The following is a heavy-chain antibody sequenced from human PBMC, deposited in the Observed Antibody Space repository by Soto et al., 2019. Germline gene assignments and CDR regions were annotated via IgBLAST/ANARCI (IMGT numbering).Heavy chain of an antibody. CDR2: IDPSDSYT. D-gene: IGHD2-2*01. V-gene: IGHV5-10-1*01. CDR1: GYSFTSYW. CDR3: AASAPRYCSSTSCDGLGYYYGMDV. Sequence: GESLKISCKGSGYSFTSYWISWVRQMPGKGPEWMGRIDPSDSYTNYSPSFQGHVTISADKSISTAYLQWSSLKASDTAMYYCAASAPRYCSSTSCDGLGYYYGMDVWGQGTTVTVSS. J-gene: IGHJ6*02.